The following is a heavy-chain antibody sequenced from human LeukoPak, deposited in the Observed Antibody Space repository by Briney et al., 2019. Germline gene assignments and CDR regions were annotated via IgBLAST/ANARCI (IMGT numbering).Heavy chain of an antibody. CDR3: AKYQYQLLARSPTYRSHCYYYGMDV. J-gene: IGHJ6*02. CDR2: ISGSGGST. D-gene: IGHD2-2*01. Sequence: GGSLRLSCAASGFTFSSYAMSWVRQAPGKGLEWVSAISGSGGSTYYADSVKGRFTISRDNSKNTLYLQMNSLRAEDTAVYYCAKYQYQLLARSPTYRSHCYYYGMDVWGQGTTVTVSS. CDR1: GFTFSSYA. V-gene: IGHV3-23*01.